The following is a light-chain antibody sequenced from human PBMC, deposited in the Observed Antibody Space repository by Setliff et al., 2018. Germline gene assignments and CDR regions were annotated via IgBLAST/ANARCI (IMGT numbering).Light chain of an antibody. J-gene: IGLJ2*01. V-gene: IGLV1-47*01. CDR2: RSN. Sequence: QSVLTQPPSASGTPGQRVTISCSGSSSNIGSNYVFWYQQLPETAPKLLIYRSNERPSGVPDRFSGSKSDTSASLAISGLRSEDGADYYCASWDDSLSGVAVGGGTK. CDR3: ASWDDSLSGVA. CDR1: SSNIGSNY.